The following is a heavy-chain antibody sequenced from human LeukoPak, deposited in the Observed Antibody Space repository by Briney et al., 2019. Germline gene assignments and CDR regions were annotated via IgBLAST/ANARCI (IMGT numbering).Heavy chain of an antibody. CDR3: ARDTYYDFWSGYYTAYYYYYGMDV. D-gene: IGHD3-3*01. CDR1: GFTFSSYS. J-gene: IGHJ6*02. V-gene: IGHV3-21*01. CDR2: ISSSSSYI. Sequence: GGSLRLSCAASGFTFSSYSMNWVRQAPGKGLEWVSSISSSSSYIYYADSVKGRFTISRDNAKNSLYLQMNSLRAEDTAVYYCARDTYYDFWSGYYTAYYYYYGMDVWGQGTTVTVSS.